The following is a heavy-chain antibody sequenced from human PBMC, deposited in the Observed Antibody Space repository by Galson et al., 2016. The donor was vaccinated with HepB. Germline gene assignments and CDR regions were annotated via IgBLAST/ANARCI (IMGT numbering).Heavy chain of an antibody. J-gene: IGHJ4*02. V-gene: IGHV1-2*02. Sequence: SVKVSCKASGYSFTGYYMHWVRQAPGQGLEWMGWINPDNGVTHSVQKFHGRVTMTGDTSSSTAYMELSRLRPDDTAVYYCARAGYGSGSYDGGDFWGQGILVTVSS. CDR2: INPDNGVT. D-gene: IGHD3-10*01. CDR1: GYSFTGYY. CDR3: ARAGYGSGSYDGGDF.